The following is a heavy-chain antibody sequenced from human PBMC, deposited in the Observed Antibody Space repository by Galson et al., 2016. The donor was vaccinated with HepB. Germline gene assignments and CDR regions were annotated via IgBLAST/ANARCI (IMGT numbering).Heavy chain of an antibody. CDR1: GFTFSTYW. D-gene: IGHD3-10*01. CDR3: ASSVRGSGSPPGGY. V-gene: IGHV3-74*01. CDR2: INSDGSST. Sequence: FLRLSCAASGFTFSTYWMHWVRQATGKGLVWVSRINSDGSSTGFADSVKGRFTISRDNAKNTLYLQMNSLRAEDTAVYYCASSVRGSGSPPGGYWGQGTLVTVSS. J-gene: IGHJ4*02.